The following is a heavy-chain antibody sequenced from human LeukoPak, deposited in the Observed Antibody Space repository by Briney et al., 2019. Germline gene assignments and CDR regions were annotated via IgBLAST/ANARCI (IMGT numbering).Heavy chain of an antibody. J-gene: IGHJ3*02. Sequence: GSSVKVSCKASGGYISGYAINWVRQAPGQGLGWMGGFILVFRRGNYAQKFQGRVTIMTDEAMIQVYMKVSSLRSEDTAKYYCVRGALRYFDWSAGGDDSFDIWGQGTVVTVPS. D-gene: IGHD3-9*01. CDR2: FILVFRRG. CDR1: GGYISGYA. CDR3: VRGALRYFDWSAGGDDSFDI. V-gene: IGHV1-69*05.